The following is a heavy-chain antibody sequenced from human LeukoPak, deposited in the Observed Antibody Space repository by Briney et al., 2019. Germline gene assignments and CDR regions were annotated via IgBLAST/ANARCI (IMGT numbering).Heavy chain of an antibody. CDR1: GYTFTSFY. J-gene: IGHJ4*02. D-gene: IGHD3-16*01. CDR3: ARGAGGKWDY. V-gene: IGHV1-46*01. CDR2: ISPSGGTP. Sequence: GASVKVSCKASGYTFTSFYIQWVRQASGQGLEWMGLISPSGGTPTYAQRFQGRVTMTSDTSTSTVYMELTSLITEDSAVYYCARGAGGKWDYWGQGTLVTVSS.